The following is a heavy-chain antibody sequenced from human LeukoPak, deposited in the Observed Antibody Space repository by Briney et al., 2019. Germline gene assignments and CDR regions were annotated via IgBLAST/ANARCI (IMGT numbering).Heavy chain of an antibody. V-gene: IGHV3-9*01. D-gene: IGHD1-14*01. J-gene: IGHJ5*02. CDR2: ISWNSGSI. Sequence: GRSLRPSCAASGFTFDDYAMHWVRQAPGNGLEWVSGISWNSGSIGYADSVKGRFTISRDNAKNSLYLQMNSLRAEDTALYYCAKDITRYVGRNWFDPWGQGTLVTVSS. CDR3: AKDITRYVGRNWFDP. CDR1: GFTFDDYA.